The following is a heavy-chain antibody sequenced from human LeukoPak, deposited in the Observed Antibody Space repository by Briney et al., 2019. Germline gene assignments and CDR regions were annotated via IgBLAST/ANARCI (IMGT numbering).Heavy chain of an antibody. V-gene: IGHV1-2*02. J-gene: IGHJ3*02. Sequence: ASVKVSYKASGHTFTGYYMHWVRQAPGQGLEWMGWINPNSGGTNYAQKFQGRVTMTRDTSISTAYMELSRLRSDDTAVYYCARIVGGYCSGGSCYWPNDAFDIWGQGTMVTVSS. CDR2: INPNSGGT. D-gene: IGHD2-15*01. CDR3: ARIVGGYCSGGSCYWPNDAFDI. CDR1: GHTFTGYY.